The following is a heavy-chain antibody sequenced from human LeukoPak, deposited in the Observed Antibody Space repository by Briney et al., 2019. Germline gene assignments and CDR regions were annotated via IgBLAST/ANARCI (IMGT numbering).Heavy chain of an antibody. CDR1: GGSISSSSYY. CDR3: AKGTSSGWYYFDY. J-gene: IGHJ4*02. CDR2: IYYSGST. D-gene: IGHD6-19*01. V-gene: IGHV4-39*07. Sequence: SETLSLTCTVSGGSISSSSYYWGWIRQPPGKGLEWIGSIYYSGSTYYNPSLKSRVTISVDTSKNQFSLKLDSVTAADTAVYYCAKGTSSGWYYFDYWGQGTLVTVSS.